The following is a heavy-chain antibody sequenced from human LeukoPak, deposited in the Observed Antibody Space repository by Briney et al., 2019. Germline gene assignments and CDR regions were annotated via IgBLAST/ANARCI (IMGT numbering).Heavy chain of an antibody. CDR1: GFTFSSCA. J-gene: IGHJ4*02. D-gene: IGHD5-24*01. V-gene: IGHV3-23*01. CDR2: ISGSGATT. Sequence: PGGSLRLSCAASGFTFSSCAMTWVRQAPGKGLEWVSSISGSGATTYYADSVKGRFTISRDNSNNTVYLQMNGLRAEDTALYYCAKRDGYNSNPLKDWGQGTLVTVSS. CDR3: AKRDGYNSNPLKD.